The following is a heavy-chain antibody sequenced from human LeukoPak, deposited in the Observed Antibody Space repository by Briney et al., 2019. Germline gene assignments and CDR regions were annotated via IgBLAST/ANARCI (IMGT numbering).Heavy chain of an antibody. CDR1: GYTFTSYG. V-gene: IGHV1-18*01. D-gene: IGHD3-22*01. CDR3: ARDYYDSSGYLPYNWFDP. Sequence: ASVKVSCKASGYTFTSYGISWVRQAPGQGLEWMGWISAYNGNTNYAQKLQGRVTMTTDTSTSTAYMELRSLRSDDTAVYYCARDYYDSSGYLPYNWFDPWGQGTLVTVSS. CDR2: ISAYNGNT. J-gene: IGHJ5*02.